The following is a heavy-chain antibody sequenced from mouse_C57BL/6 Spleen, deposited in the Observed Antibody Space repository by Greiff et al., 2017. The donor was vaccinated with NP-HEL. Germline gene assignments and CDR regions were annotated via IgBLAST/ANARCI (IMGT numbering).Heavy chain of an antibody. D-gene: IGHD2-2*01. CDR3: ARSYGYDDEGYYAMDY. CDR1: GFSLSTSGMG. CDR2: IYWDDDK. J-gene: IGHJ4*01. V-gene: IGHV8-12*01. Sequence: QVTLKVCGPGILQSSQTLSLTCSFSGFSLSTSGMGVSWIRQPSGKGLEWLAHIYWDDDKRYNPSLKSRLTISKDTSRNQVFLKITSVDTADTATYYCARSYGYDDEGYYAMDYWGQGTSVTVSS.